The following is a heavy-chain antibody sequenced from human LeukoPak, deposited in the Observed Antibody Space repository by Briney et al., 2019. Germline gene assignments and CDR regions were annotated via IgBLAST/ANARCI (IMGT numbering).Heavy chain of an antibody. Sequence: GGSLRLSCAASGFTFSDHYMDWVRQAPGKGLEWVGRSRNKANSYTTEYAASVKGRFTISRDDSKNSLYLQMNSLKTEDTAVYYCARATGAFDIWRQGTMVTVSS. CDR2: SRNKANSYTT. CDR1: GFTFSDHY. D-gene: IGHD1-14*01. CDR3: ARATGAFDI. V-gene: IGHV3-72*01. J-gene: IGHJ3*02.